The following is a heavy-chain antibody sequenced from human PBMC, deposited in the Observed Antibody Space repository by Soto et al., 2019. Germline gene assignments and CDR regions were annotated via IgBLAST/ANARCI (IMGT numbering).Heavy chain of an antibody. CDR3: VSSSPRNDWDYGPFAY. CDR2: IYPGDSDT. V-gene: IGHV5-51*01. D-gene: IGHD1-7*01. CDR1: GYSFTSYW. J-gene: IGHJ4*02. Sequence: PGESLKISCKGSGYSFTSYWIGLVRHMPGKGLEWMGIIYPGDSDTRYSPSFQVQVTISADKSISTAYLQWSSLKASDTAMYYCVSSSPRNDWDYGPFAYWGQGTLVTVSS.